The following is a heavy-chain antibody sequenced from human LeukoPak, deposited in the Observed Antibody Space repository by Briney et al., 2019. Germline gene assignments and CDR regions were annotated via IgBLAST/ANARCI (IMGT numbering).Heavy chain of an antibody. CDR1: GDSVSSTA. J-gene: IGHJ4*02. Sequence: SQTLSLTCAISGDSVSSTAWNWIRQSPSRCLEWLGRTYYRSKWYNDYAVSVKSRITINPDTSKNQFSLQLNSVTPEDTAVYYCARGGRGYCTSSSCYFDYWGQGTLVTVSS. D-gene: IGHD2-2*01. CDR2: TYYRSKWYN. V-gene: IGHV6-1*01. CDR3: ARGGRGYCTSSSCYFDY.